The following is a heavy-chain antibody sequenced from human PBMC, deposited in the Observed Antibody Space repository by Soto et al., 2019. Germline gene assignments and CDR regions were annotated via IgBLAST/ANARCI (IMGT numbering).Heavy chain of an antibody. V-gene: IGHV4-30-4*01. D-gene: IGHD1-26*01. J-gene: IGHJ4*02. CDR2: VYYSGTT. CDR1: GGSIRNGDYY. Sequence: SETLSLTCTVSGGSIRNGDYYWGWIRHPPGKGLEWIGYVYYSGTTYSHPSLNSRVSISVDTSENQFSLRLTSVTAADTAVYYCVTVNLVGAAYYFDYWGPGTLVTVSS. CDR3: VTVNLVGAAYYFDY.